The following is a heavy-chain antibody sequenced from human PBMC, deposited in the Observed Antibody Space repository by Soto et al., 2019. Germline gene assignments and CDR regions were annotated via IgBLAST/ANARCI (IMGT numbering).Heavy chain of an antibody. CDR1: GDTFRSNG. Sequence: QVELVQSGTEVTKPGSSVQVSCKVSGDTFRSNGISWVRQVPGQGLDWMGGIIPIFGTVNYALKFLGRVTTPADKSTNTAYVELSGLRPDDTGVYYCARHGGVTAMTTILDSWVQGTVVTVSP. D-gene: IGHD2-8*02. CDR3: ARHGGVTAMTTILDS. J-gene: IGHJ5*01. CDR2: IIPIFGTV. V-gene: IGHV1-69*14.